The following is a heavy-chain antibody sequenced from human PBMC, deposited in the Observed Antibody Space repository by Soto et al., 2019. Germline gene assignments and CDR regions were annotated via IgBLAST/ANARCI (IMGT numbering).Heavy chain of an antibody. CDR2: ISSSSSTI. V-gene: IGHV3-48*01. D-gene: IGHD2-2*02. CDR1: GFTLSSYS. J-gene: IGHJ5*02. CDR3: ARVVGTKRYCSSNSCYTSLGARPLRFDP. Sequence: PGGSLRLSCAASGFTLSSYSMNWVRQAPGKGLEWVSYISSSSSTIYYADSVKGRFTISRDNAKNSLYLQMNSLRAEDTAVYYCARVVGTKRYCSSNSCYTSLGARPLRFDPWGQGTLVTGSA.